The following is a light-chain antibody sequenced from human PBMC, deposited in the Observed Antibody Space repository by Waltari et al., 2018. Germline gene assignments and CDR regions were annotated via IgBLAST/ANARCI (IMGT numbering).Light chain of an antibody. CDR3: SSYTSSSTLVV. V-gene: IGLV2-14*01. CDR1: SSAVGGYNF. Sequence: QSALTQPASVSGSPGQSITISCTGTSSAVGGYNFVSWYQQHTGKAPKLMIYEVSDRPSGVSNRFSGSKSGSTASLTISGLQAEDEADYYCSSYTSSSTLVVFGGGTKLTVL. CDR2: EVS. J-gene: IGLJ2*01.